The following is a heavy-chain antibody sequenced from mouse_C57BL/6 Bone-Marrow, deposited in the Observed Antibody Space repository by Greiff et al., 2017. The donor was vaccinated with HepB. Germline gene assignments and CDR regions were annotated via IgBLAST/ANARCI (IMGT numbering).Heavy chain of an antibody. V-gene: IGHV2-2*01. Sequence: QVQLKQSGPGLVQPSQSLSITCTVSGFSLTSYGVHWVRQSPGKGLEWLGVIWSGGSTDYNAAFISRLSISKDNSKSQVFLKMNSLQADDTAIDYCARKPNDYGHYDMDDRGKGTSVTVSS. CDR1: GFSLTSYG. D-gene: IGHD2-4*01. J-gene: IGHJ4*01. CDR3: ARKPNDYGHYDMDD. CDR2: IWSGGST.